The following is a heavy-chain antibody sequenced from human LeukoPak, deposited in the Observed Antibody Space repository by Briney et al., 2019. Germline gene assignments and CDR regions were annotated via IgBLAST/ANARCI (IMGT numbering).Heavy chain of an antibody. J-gene: IGHJ4*02. CDR3: VRDYGEGGYYFDY. CDR2: ISSDGSST. CDR1: GFTFSTYW. V-gene: IGHV3-74*01. Sequence: GGSLRLSCAASGFTFSTYWMHWVRQAPGKGLVWLSRISSDGSSTNYADSVKGRFTISRDNAKNTLYLQMNSLRAEDTAVYYCVRDYGEGGYYFDYWGQGTLVTVSS. D-gene: IGHD4-17*01.